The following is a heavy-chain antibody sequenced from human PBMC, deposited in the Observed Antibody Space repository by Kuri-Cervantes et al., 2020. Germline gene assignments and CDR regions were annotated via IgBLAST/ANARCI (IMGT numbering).Heavy chain of an antibody. V-gene: IGHV4-59*12. D-gene: IGHD3-10*02. J-gene: IGHJ5*02. Sequence: SETLSLTCTVSGGSISSYYWSWIRQPPGKGLEWIGYIYYSGSTNYNPSLKSRVTISVDTSKNQFSLKLSSVTAADTAVYYCASLFGELLYGWFDPWGQGTLVTVSS. CDR3: ASLFGELLYGWFDP. CDR2: IYYSGST. CDR1: GGSISSYY.